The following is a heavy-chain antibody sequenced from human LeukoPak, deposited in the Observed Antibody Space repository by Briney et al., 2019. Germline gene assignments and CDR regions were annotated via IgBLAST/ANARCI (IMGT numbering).Heavy chain of an antibody. J-gene: IGHJ4*02. D-gene: IGHD3-10*01. CDR2: IWHDGSHK. CDR1: GFAFNTYA. Sequence: PGRSLRLSCAASGFAFNTYAMHWVRQAPGQGLEWVALIWHDGSHKFYSNSVRGQFTISRDNSKNTVSLQMNNLRPEDTAVYYCARGIFGSGSYPAFWGQGTLVTVSS. V-gene: IGHV3-33*01. CDR3: ARGIFGSGSYPAF.